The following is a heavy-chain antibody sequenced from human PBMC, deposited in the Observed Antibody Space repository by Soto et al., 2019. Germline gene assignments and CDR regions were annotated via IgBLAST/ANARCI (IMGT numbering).Heavy chain of an antibody. Sequence: ASVKVSCKASGYTFTSYAMHWVRQAPGQRFEWMGWINAGNGNTKYSQKFQGRVTITRDTSASTAYMELSSLRSDDTAVYYCATPGPIAAAGLFDYGGQGTLVTVSS. CDR1: GYTFTSYA. J-gene: IGHJ4*02. CDR2: INAGNGNT. V-gene: IGHV1-3*01. D-gene: IGHD6-13*01. CDR3: ATPGPIAAAGLFDY.